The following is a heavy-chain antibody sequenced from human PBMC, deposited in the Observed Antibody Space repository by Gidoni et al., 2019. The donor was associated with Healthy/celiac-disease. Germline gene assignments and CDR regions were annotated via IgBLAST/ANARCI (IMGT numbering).Heavy chain of an antibody. Sequence: QVQLQQWGTGLLKPSETLSLTCAVYGGSFSGYYGSWIRQPPGKGLGWIGGINHIGSTNYNPYLRSRVTISIDTSKNQFSLKLSSVTAADTAVYYCARVYVLGSLRYRGWFDPWGQGTLVTVSS. J-gene: IGHJ5*02. CDR1: GGSFSGYY. V-gene: IGHV4-34*01. CDR2: INHIGST. CDR3: ARVYVLGSLRYRGWFDP. D-gene: IGHD3-16*01.